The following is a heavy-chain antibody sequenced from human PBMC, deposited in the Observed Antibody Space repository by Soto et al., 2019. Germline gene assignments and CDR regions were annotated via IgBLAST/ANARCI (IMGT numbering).Heavy chain of an antibody. CDR1: GGSISSYY. J-gene: IGHJ4*02. Sequence: SETLSLTCTVSGGSISSYYWSWIRQPPGKGLEWIGYIYYSGSTNYNLSLKSRVTISVDTSKNQFSLKLSSVTAADTAVYYCARRVDYVWGSYRYSPYFDYWGQGTLVTVSS. V-gene: IGHV4-59*08. CDR2: IYYSGST. CDR3: ARRVDYVWGSYRYSPYFDY. D-gene: IGHD3-16*02.